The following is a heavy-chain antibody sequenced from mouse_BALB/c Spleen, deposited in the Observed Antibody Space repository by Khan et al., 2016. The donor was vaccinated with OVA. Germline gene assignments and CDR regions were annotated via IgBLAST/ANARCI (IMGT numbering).Heavy chain of an antibody. CDR1: GYTFINYW. V-gene: IGHV1-7*01. Sequence: QVQLKESGAELAKPGASVKMSCKASGYTFINYWILWVKQRPGQGLEWIGYINPSTAYTEYNQNFKDKATLTAEKSSRTAYMQLSSLTSEDSAVYYCARRGLRWDFDYWGQGTTLTVSS. D-gene: IGHD1-1*01. J-gene: IGHJ2*01. CDR2: INPSTAYT. CDR3: ARRGLRWDFDY.